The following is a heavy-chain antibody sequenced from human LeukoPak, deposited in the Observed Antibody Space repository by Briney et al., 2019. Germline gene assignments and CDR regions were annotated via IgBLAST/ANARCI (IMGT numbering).Heavy chain of an antibody. CDR2: INHSGST. D-gene: IGHD3-16*02. V-gene: IGHV4-34*01. Sequence: SETLSLTCAVYGGSFSGYYWSWIRQPPGKGLDWIGEINHSGSTNYNPSLKSRVTISVDTSKNPFSLKLRSVTAADTAVYYCARVDYVWGSYRYTSNFDYWGQGTLVTVSS. CDR1: GGSFSGYY. J-gene: IGHJ4*02. CDR3: ARVDYVWGSYRYTSNFDY.